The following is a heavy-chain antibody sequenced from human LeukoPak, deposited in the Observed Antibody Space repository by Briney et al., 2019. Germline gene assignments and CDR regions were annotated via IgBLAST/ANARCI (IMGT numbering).Heavy chain of an antibody. D-gene: IGHD4-17*01. V-gene: IGHV3-30*18. J-gene: IGHJ4*02. CDR2: ISNDATKK. CDR3: AKDMNTVTTTFDY. CDR1: GFTFSTYA. Sequence: GGSLRLSCAASGFTFSTYAMHWVRQAPGKGLEWVAVISNDATKKYYADSVKGRSTISRDNSENTLYLQTNSLRAGDTAVYYCAKDMNTVTTTFDYWGQGTLVTVSS.